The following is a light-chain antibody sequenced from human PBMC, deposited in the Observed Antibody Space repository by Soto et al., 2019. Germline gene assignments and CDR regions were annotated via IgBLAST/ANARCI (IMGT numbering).Light chain of an antibody. CDR3: GTWDSSLSAHV. CDR1: SSKIGNNY. V-gene: IGLV1-51*02. CDR2: ETD. J-gene: IGLJ1*01. Sequence: QSVVTQQHSVYAAPGQKVTISCSGSSSKIGNNYVSWYQQLPGAAPKLLIYETDERLSGVPDRISGSKSGTSATLGITGLQAGDEADYHCGTWDSSLSAHVFGTGTKVTVL.